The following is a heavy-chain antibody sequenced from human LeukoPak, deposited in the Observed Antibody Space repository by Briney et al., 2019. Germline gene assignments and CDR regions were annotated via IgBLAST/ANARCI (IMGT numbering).Heavy chain of an antibody. CDR3: ARSFLRYDPFDY. CDR1: GFTFSSYS. CDR2: ISSSSSYI. V-gene: IGHV3-21*01. D-gene: IGHD3-22*01. Sequence: GGSLRLSCAASGFTFSSYSRNWVRQAPGKGLEWVSSISSSSSYIFYADSVKGRFTISRDNAKNSLYLQMNSTRAEDTAVYYCARSFLRYDPFDYWGQGTLVTVSS. J-gene: IGHJ4*02.